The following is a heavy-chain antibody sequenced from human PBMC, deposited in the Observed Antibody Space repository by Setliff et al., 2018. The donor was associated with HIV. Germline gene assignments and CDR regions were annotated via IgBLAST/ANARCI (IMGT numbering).Heavy chain of an antibody. Sequence: GASVKVSCKASGGAFISHTFTWVRQAPGQGLERMGRIIPILGIPNYAQNFQGRLTISADKSTRTAYLELSSLRSDDSAVYFCAKEQEIGSYLDPWGQGTLVTVSS. V-gene: IGHV1-69*04. CDR1: GGAFISHT. D-gene: IGHD2-2*02. CDR3: AKEQEIGSYLDP. CDR2: IIPILGIP. J-gene: IGHJ5*02.